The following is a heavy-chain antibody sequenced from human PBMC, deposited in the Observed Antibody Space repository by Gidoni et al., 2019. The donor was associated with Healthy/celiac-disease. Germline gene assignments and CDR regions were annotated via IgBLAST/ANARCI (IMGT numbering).Heavy chain of an antibody. CDR2: INAGNGNT. CDR1: GSPFLSYA. Sequence: QVQLVQSGAEVKKPGASVKVSCKASGSPFLSYAMHWVRQAPGQRLEWMGWINAGNGNTKYSQKFQGRVTITRDTSASTAYMELSSLRSEDTAVYYCARIPGAVVVTDWYFDLWGRGTLVTVSS. V-gene: IGHV1-3*01. D-gene: IGHD2-21*02. J-gene: IGHJ2*01. CDR3: ARIPGAVVVTDWYFDL.